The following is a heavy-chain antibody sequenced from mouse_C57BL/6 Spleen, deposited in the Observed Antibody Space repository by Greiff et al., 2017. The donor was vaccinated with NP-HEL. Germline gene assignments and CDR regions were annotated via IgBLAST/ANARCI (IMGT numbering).Heavy chain of an antibody. CDR2: ISSGGSYT. V-gene: IGHV5-6*01. J-gene: IGHJ1*03. D-gene: IGHD1-1*01. CDR3: ARHSAVVATDWYFDV. CDR1: GFTFSSYG. Sequence: EVQLQESGGDLVKPGGSLKLSCAASGFTFSSYGMSWVRQTPDKRLEWVATISSGGSYTYYPDSVKGRFTISRDNAKNTLYLQMSSLKSEDTAMYYCARHSAVVATDWYFDVWGTGTTVTVSS.